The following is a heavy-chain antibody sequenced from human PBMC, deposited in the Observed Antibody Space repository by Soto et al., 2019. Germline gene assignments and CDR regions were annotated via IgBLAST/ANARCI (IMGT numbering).Heavy chain of an antibody. V-gene: IGHV3-30-3*01. Sequence: PGGSLRLSCAASGFTFSSYAMHWVRQAPGKGLEWVAVISYDGSNKYYADSVKGRFTISRDNSKNTLYLQMNSLRAEDTAVYYWARDQGSRPYYYGEGSEYFQHWGQGTLVTVSS. J-gene: IGHJ1*01. CDR2: ISYDGSNK. D-gene: IGHD3-10*01. CDR3: ARDQGSRPYYYGEGSEYFQH. CDR1: GFTFSSYA.